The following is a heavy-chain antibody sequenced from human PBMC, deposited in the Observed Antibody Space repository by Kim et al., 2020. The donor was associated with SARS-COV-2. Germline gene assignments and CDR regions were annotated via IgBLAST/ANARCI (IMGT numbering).Heavy chain of an antibody. D-gene: IGHD3-10*01. CDR1: GYTFTGNY. V-gene: IGHV1-2*02. CDR3: AREVFGSGSNALDI. J-gene: IGHJ3*02. CDR2: INPNSGDT. Sequence: ASVKVSCKASGYTFTGNYIHWARQAPGQGLEWMGWINPNSGDTSYAQKFQGRVTMTRDTSITTAYMDLTRLRSDDTAVYYCAREVFGSGSNALDIWGQGT.